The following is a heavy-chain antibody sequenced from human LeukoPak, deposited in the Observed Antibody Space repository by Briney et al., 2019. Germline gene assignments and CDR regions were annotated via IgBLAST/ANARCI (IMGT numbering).Heavy chain of an antibody. Sequence: GGSLRLSCAASGFSFSTYSMNWVRQAPGKGLEWVSSITSSGSYIYYADSVKGRFTISRDNAKNSLYLQMNSLRAEDTAVYYCVRDPTGYYFAFVIWGQGTMVTVSS. J-gene: IGHJ3*02. D-gene: IGHD3-9*01. V-gene: IGHV3-21*01. CDR2: ITSSGSYI. CDR3: VRDPTGYYFAFVI. CDR1: GFSFSTYS.